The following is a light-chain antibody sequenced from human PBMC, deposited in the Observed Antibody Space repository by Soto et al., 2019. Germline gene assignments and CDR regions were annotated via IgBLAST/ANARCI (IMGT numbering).Light chain of an antibody. J-gene: IGKJ1*01. CDR1: QSVSSN. V-gene: IGKV3-15*01. Sequence: EIVLTQSPATLSLSPGERATLSCRASQSVSSNLAWYQQNPGQAPRLLIYGASTRATGIPARFSGSGSGTDFTLTISSLQSEDFAVYYCQQYNNWPPWTFGQGTKVEIK. CDR2: GAS. CDR3: QQYNNWPPWT.